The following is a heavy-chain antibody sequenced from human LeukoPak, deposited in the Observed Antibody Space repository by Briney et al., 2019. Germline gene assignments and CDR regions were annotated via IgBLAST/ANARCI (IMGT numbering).Heavy chain of an antibody. D-gene: IGHD1-26*01. CDR2: ITDRGGT. Sequence: PSETLSLTCAVTGGSFSRFYGSWLRQPRGKGLEWIGEITDRGGTTYNPSLKSRVTISLDTSKNQFSLTLSSVTAADTSIYYCARQLYWDGIDIWGQGTMVTVSS. J-gene: IGHJ3*02. V-gene: IGHV4-34*01. CDR3: ARQLYWDGIDI. CDR1: GGSFSRFY.